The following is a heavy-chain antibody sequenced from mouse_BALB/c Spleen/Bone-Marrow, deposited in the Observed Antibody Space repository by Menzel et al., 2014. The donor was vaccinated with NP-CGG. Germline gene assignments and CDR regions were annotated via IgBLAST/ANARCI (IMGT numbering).Heavy chain of an antibody. CDR2: IYPGDGDT. J-gene: IGHJ2*01. Sequence: VQLQESGAELVRPGSSVKISCKASGYAISSYWMNWVKQRPGQGLEWIGRIYPGDGDTNYNGKFKGKATLTADKSSSTAYMQISSLTSEDSAVYFCARGRGWYLDYWGQGTTLTVSS. CDR1: GYAISSYW. CDR3: ARGRGWYLDY. V-gene: IGHV1-80*01. D-gene: IGHD2-3*01.